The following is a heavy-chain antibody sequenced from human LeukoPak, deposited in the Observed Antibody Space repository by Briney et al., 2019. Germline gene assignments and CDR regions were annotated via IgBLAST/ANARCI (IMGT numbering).Heavy chain of an antibody. CDR2: IYPGDSDT. D-gene: IGHD1-14*01. V-gene: IGHV5-51*01. Sequence: GESLKISCKGSGYSFTSYWIGWVRQMPGKGLEWMGIIYPGDSDTRYSPSFQGQVTISRDNSKNTLYLQMNALRAEDAAVYYCAKGDRARRDYWGQGTLVTVSS. CDR3: AKGDRARRDY. CDR1: GYSFTSYW. J-gene: IGHJ4*02.